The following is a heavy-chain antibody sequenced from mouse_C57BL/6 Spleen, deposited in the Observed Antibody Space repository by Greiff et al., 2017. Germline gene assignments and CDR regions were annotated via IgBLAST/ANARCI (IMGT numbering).Heavy chain of an antibody. D-gene: IGHD1-2*01. Sequence: EVKLVESGGGLVQPGGSMKLSCVASGFTFSNYWMNWVRQSPEKGLEWVAQIRLKSDNYATHYAESVKGRFTISRDDSKSSVYLQMNNLRAEDTGIYYCTGGGTASWFAYWGQGTLVTVSA. J-gene: IGHJ3*01. CDR3: TGGGTASWFAY. V-gene: IGHV6-3*01. CDR2: IRLKSDNYAT. CDR1: GFTFSNYW.